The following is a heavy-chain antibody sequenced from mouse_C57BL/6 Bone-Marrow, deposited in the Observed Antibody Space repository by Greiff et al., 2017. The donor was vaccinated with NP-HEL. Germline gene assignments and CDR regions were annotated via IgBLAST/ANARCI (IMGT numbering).Heavy chain of an antibody. CDR1: GFTFTDYY. V-gene: IGHV7-3*01. J-gene: IGHJ3*01. CDR2: IRNKDNGYTT. D-gene: IGHD3-2*02. CDR3: ARVDSSGFFAY. Sequence: EVKLVESGGGLVQPGGSLSLSCAASGFTFTDYYMSWVRQPPGKALEWLGFIRNKDNGYTTEYSASVKGRFTISRDNSQSILYLQMNALRAEDSATYYCARVDSSGFFAYWGQGTLVTVSA.